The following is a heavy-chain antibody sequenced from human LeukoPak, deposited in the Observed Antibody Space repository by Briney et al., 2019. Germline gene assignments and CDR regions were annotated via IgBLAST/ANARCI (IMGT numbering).Heavy chain of an antibody. CDR3: ARHGGDGSGWYYAFDI. CDR2: IYPGDSDT. Sequence: GESLKISCKGSGYSFTSYWIGWVRQMPGKGLEWMGIIYPGDSDTRYSPSVQGQVTISADKSISTAYLQWSSLKASDTAMYYCARHGGDGSGWYYAFDIWGQGTMVTVSS. J-gene: IGHJ3*02. V-gene: IGHV5-51*01. CDR1: GYSFTSYW. D-gene: IGHD6-19*01.